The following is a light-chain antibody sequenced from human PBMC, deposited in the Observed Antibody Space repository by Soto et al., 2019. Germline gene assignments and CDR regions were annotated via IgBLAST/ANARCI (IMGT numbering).Light chain of an antibody. V-gene: IGKV4-1*01. J-gene: IGKJ1*01. Sequence: DIVMTQSPESLAVSLGERATINCKSSQSVLYSPNNKYYLAWYQQKPGQPPKLLIYWASTRESVFPERFSGSVSGTDFTLTISSLQAEDVAVYYCQQYYSSPWTFGQGTKVEI. CDR2: WAS. CDR3: QQYYSSPWT. CDR1: QSVLYSPNNKYY.